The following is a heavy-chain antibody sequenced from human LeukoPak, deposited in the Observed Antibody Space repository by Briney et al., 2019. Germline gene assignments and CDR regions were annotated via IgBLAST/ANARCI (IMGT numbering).Heavy chain of an antibody. D-gene: IGHD3-22*01. J-gene: IGHJ4*02. CDR2: IDWDDDK. Sequence: SGPALVKPTQTLTLTCTFSGFSLSTSGMCVSWIRQPPVKALEWLALIDWDDDKYYSTSLKTRLTISKDTSKNQVVLTMTNMDPVDTATYYCARIDSSGYYYYFDYWGQGTLVTVSS. V-gene: IGHV2-70*01. CDR1: GFSLSTSGMC. CDR3: ARIDSSGYYYYFDY.